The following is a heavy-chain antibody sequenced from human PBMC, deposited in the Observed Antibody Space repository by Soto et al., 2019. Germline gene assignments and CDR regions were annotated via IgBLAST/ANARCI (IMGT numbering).Heavy chain of an antibody. D-gene: IGHD3-3*01. V-gene: IGHV4-59*01. CDR3: ARSVAVPGAHIDY. J-gene: IGHJ4*02. CDR2: VYYTGST. Sequence: ETLSLTCSVSGGSLSGSYWSLIRQSPGKGLEWLGYVYYTGSTNYSPSLRSRVSISVDTSKNEFSLRLSSVTAADTAVYFCARSVAVPGAHIDYWGQGTQVTVSS. CDR1: GGSLSGSY.